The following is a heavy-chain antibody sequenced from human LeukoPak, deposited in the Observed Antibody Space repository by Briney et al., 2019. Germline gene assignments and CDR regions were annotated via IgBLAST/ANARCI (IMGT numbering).Heavy chain of an antibody. Sequence: SETLSLTCTVSGYSISSGYYWGWIRQPPGKGLEWIGSIYHSGSTYYNPSLKSRVTISVDTSKNQFSLKLSSVTAADTAVYYCARDFQLTGSSGYWGQGTLVTVSS. CDR2: IYHSGST. D-gene: IGHD3-9*01. CDR3: ARDFQLTGSSGY. CDR1: GYSISSGYY. V-gene: IGHV4-38-2*02. J-gene: IGHJ4*02.